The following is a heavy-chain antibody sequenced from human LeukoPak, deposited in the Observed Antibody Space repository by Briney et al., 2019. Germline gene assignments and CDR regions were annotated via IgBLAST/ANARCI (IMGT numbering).Heavy chain of an antibody. V-gene: IGHV1-2*02. D-gene: IGHD3-22*01. J-gene: IGHJ4*02. CDR1: GYTFTGYY. Sequence: ASVKVSCKASGYTFTGYYMHWVRQAPGQGLEWMGWINPNSGGTNYAQKFQGRVTMTTDTSTSTAYMELRSLRSDDTAVYYCARDFASSSLIVVVTMGYWGQGTLVTVSS. CDR2: INPNSGGT. CDR3: ARDFASSSLIVVVTMGY.